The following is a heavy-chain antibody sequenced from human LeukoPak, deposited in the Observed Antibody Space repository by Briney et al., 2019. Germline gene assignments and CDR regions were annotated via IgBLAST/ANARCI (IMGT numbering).Heavy chain of an antibody. CDR3: ARGYGDFRVEGRYFYS. V-gene: IGHV4-59*01. J-gene: IGHJ4*02. Sequence: SETLSLTCTVSDGSITNYDWSWVRQPPGKGLEFIGHVHYSGTANYNPSLERRVTISIDTSKKHFFLKLKSVTAADTAVYYCARGYGDFRVEGRYFYSWGQGTLVTVSS. D-gene: IGHD4-17*01. CDR2: VHYSGTA. CDR1: DGSITNYD.